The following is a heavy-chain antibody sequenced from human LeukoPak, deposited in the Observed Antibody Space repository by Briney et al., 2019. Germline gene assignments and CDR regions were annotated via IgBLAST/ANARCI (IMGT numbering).Heavy chain of an antibody. D-gene: IGHD3-22*01. CDR1: GFTFISYW. J-gene: IGHJ3*02. CDR2: INSDGSST. V-gene: IGHV3-74*01. CDR3: AREGPMIPYAFDI. Sequence: GSLRLSCAASGFTFISYWMHWVRQAPGKGLAWVSRINSDGSSTSYADSVKGRFTISRDNAKKTLDLQMNSLRAEDTAVYYCAREGPMIPYAFDIWGQGTMVTVSS.